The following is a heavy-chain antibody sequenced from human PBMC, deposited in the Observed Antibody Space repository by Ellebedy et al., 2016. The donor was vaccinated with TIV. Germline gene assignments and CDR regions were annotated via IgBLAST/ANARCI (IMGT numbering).Heavy chain of an antibody. V-gene: IGHV1-69*06. Sequence: ASVKVSCKASGGTFSTYAISWVRQAPGEGLEWMGGIIPMFGTTNYAQKFQDRVTITADKSTSTVYMGLSSLRPEDTAVYYRAREGREYNTPSQYFQHWGQGTLVTVSS. CDR1: GGTFSTYA. J-gene: IGHJ1*01. D-gene: IGHD6-6*01. CDR3: AREGREYNTPSQYFQH. CDR2: IIPMFGTT.